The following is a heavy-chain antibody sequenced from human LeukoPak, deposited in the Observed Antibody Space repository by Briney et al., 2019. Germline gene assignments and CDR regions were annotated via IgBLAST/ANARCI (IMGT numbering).Heavy chain of an antibody. Sequence: GGSLRLSCEASGFTFNSYSMNWVRQAPGKGLEWISYITSRSSFMYYADSVKGRFTISRDDAKNTLYLQMNSLRAEDTAVSYCVKALRANYYGSGIAFDIWGQGTMVTVSS. CDR3: VKALRANYYGSGIAFDI. D-gene: IGHD3-10*01. CDR2: ITSRSSFM. V-gene: IGHV3-48*01. J-gene: IGHJ3*02. CDR1: GFTFNSYS.